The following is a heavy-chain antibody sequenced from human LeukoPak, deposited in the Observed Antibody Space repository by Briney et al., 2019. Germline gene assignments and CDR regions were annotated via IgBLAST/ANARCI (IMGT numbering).Heavy chain of an antibody. Sequence: SSETLSLTCTVSGGSISSGSYYWSWIRQPAGKGLEWIGRIYTSGCTNYNPSLKSRVTISVDTSKNQFSLKLSSVTAADTAVYYCARDPDYWGQGTLVTVSS. V-gene: IGHV4-61*02. J-gene: IGHJ4*02. CDR1: GGSISSGSYY. CDR3: ARDPDY. CDR2: IYTSGCT.